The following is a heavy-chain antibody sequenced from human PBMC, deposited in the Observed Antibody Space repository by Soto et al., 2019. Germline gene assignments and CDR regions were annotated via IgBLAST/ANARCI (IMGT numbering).Heavy chain of an antibody. V-gene: IGHV4-59*08. J-gene: IGHJ4*02. CDR3: ARHLPYCGGDCYSLDY. Sequence: SETLSLTCPVAGGSIISYCWSWIRQPPGKGLEWIGYIYYSASTNYSPSLKSRVTISVDTSKNQFSLNLSSVTAADTAVYYCARHLPYCGGDCYSLDYWGQGTLVTVSS. CDR1: GGSIISYC. D-gene: IGHD2-21*02. CDR2: IYYSAST.